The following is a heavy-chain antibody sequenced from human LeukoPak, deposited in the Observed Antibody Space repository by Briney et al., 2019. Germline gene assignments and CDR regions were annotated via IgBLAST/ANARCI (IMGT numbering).Heavy chain of an antibody. CDR3: ARDQVGATPFDY. D-gene: IGHD1-26*01. CDR1: GYTFTGYY. Sequence: ASVKVSCKASGYTFTGYYMHWVRQAPGQGLEWMGWINPNSGGTNYVQKFQGWVTMTRDTSISTAYMELSSLRSEDTAVYYCARDQVGATPFDYWGQGTLVTVSS. J-gene: IGHJ4*02. CDR2: INPNSGGT. V-gene: IGHV1-2*04.